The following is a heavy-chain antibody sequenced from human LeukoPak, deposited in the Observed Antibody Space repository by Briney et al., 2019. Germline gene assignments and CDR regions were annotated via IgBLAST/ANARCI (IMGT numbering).Heavy chain of an antibody. CDR3: ARVMAARQEDLIWFDP. Sequence: SETLSLTCTVSGGSVSSSGSYWGWIRQPPGKGLEWIGSVYYSGNTYNPSLKSRVTISVDTSKNQFSLNLTSVNAADTAIYYCARVMAARQEDLIWFDPWGQGTLVTVSS. CDR1: GGSVSSSGSY. CDR2: VYYSGNT. J-gene: IGHJ5*02. D-gene: IGHD6-6*01. V-gene: IGHV4-39*07.